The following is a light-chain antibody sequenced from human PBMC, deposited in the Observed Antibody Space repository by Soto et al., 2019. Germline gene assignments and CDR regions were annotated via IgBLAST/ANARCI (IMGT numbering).Light chain of an antibody. CDR1: QSVSSY. Sequence: EIVLTQSPATLSLSPVERATLSGMASQSVSSYLAWYQQKPGQAPRLLIYGASSRATGIPDRFSGSGSGIDFTLTISCLQSEDFATYYCQQSYNYPLTCGGGTKVDNK. CDR2: GAS. V-gene: IGKV3D-15*01. J-gene: IGKJ4*01. CDR3: QQSYNYPLT.